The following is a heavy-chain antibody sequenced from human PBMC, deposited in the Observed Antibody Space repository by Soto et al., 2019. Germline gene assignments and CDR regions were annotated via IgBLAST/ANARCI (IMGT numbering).Heavy chain of an antibody. V-gene: IGHV4-59*11. Sequence: SETVSLTXTVSGGSISGHYWIWIRQSPGKGLEWIGYIFYTGSTNYNPSLKSRVTLSVDTSKNQFPLRLSSVTAADTAVYYCARVGSSGWSPDYWGQGTLVTVSS. D-gene: IGHD6-19*01. CDR1: GGSISGHY. CDR2: IFYTGST. J-gene: IGHJ4*02. CDR3: ARVGSSGWSPDY.